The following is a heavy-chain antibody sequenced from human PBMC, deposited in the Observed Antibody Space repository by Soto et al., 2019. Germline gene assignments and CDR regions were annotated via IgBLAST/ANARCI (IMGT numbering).Heavy chain of an antibody. Sequence: SSETLSLTCAVSGGSISSGGYSWSWIRQPPGKGLEWIGYIYHSGSTYYNPSLKSRVTISVDRSKNQFSLKLSSVTAADTAVYYCARGDMTTVTLDYWGQGTLVTVSS. V-gene: IGHV4-30-2*01. CDR2: IYHSGST. CDR3: ARGDMTTVTLDY. D-gene: IGHD4-17*01. J-gene: IGHJ4*02. CDR1: GGSISSGGYS.